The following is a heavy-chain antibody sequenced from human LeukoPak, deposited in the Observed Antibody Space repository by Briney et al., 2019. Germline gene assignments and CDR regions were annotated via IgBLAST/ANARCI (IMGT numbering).Heavy chain of an antibody. V-gene: IGHV3-30*18. CDR3: AKDYRRSSIYVVVTTID. J-gene: IGHJ4*02. D-gene: IGHD2-21*02. CDR2: ISSDGNKK. CDR1: GFTLRGYG. Sequence: PGGSLRLSCVASGFTLRGYGMHWVRQAPGKGLEWVALISSDGNKKVYGDSVKGRFTISRDNSENTVSLQMNDLRPDDTAVYFCAKDYRRSSIYVVVTTIDWGQGTVVTVSS.